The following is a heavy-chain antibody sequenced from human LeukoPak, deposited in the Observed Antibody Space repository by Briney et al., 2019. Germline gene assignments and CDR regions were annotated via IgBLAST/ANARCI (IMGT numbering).Heavy chain of an antibody. V-gene: IGHV4-34*01. CDR2: INHSGST. J-gene: IGHJ4*02. CDR3: ASLQLWSHY. Sequence: PSETLSLTCAVYGGSFSGYYWSWIRQPPGKGLEWIGEINHSGSTNYNPSLKSRVTISVDTSKNQFSLKLSSVTAADTAVYYCASLQLWSHYWGQGTLVTVPS. CDR1: GGSFSGYY. D-gene: IGHD5-18*01.